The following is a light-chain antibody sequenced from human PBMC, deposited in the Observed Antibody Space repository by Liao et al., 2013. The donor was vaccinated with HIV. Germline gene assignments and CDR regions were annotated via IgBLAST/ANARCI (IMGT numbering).Light chain of an antibody. CDR2: YDT. J-gene: IGLJ2*01. Sequence: SYELTQTPSVSVAPGKTARITCGGNNIGSKSVHWYQQKPGQAPVLVIYYDTDRPSGIPERFSGSNSGNTATLTISGTQAMDEADYFCQAWDRSAAVVFGGGTKLTVL. CDR1: NIGSKS. V-gene: IGLV3-21*01. CDR3: QAWDRSAAVV.